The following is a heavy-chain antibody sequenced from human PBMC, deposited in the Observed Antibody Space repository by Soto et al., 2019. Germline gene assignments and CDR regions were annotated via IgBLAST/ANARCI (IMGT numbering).Heavy chain of an antibody. CDR2: ISSSSSTI. CDR1: GFTFSSYS. CDR3: ASLMGQSHRLA. V-gene: IGHV3-48*01. J-gene: IGHJ6*04. Sequence: GGSLRLSCAASGFTFSSYSMNWVRQAPGKGLEWVSYISSSSSTIYYADSVKGRFTISRDNAKNSLYLQMNSLRAEDTAVYYCASLMGQSHRLAWGKGTTVTVSS. D-gene: IGHD2-8*01.